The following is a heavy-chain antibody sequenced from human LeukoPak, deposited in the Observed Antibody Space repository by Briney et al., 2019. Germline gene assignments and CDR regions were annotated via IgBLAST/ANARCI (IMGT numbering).Heavy chain of an antibody. D-gene: IGHD2-2*01. CDR2: IYTSGST. J-gene: IGHJ3*02. CDR3: ARPVEEVIPAAAMYAFDI. CDR1: GGSISSYY. V-gene: IGHV4-4*07. Sequence: SETLSLTCTVSGGSISSYYWSWIRQPAGKGLEWIGRIYTSGSTNYNPSLKSRVTMSVGTSKNQFSLKLSSVTAADTAVYYCARPVEEVIPAAAMYAFDIWGQGTMVTVSS.